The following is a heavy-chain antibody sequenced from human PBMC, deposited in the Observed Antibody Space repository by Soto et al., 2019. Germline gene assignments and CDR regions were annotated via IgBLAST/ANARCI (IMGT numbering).Heavy chain of an antibody. CDR1: GFTFSSCT. CDR3: SGCSGGACHRNYGMEV. V-gene: IGHV3-21*01. CDR2: ISPSTSHI. J-gene: IGHJ6*02. Sequence: EVHLVESGGGLVKPGGSLRLSCAVSGFTFSSCTMNWVRQAPGKGLEWVSSISPSTSHIYYTDSVKGRFTISRDNAKNSLSLQMNSLRAEDTAVYYCSGCSGGACHRNYGMEVWGQGTTVTVSS. D-gene: IGHD2-15*01.